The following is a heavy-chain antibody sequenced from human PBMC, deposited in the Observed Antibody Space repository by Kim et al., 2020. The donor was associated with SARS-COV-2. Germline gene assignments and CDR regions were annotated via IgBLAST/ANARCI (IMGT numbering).Heavy chain of an antibody. Sequence: GGSLRLSCAASGFTFGDYAMHWVRQAPGKGLEWVSGISWNSGSIGYADSVKGRFTISRDNAKNSLYLQMNSLRAEDTALYYCAKDNRGDDYVWGSYQWGYYFDYWGQGTLVTVSS. CDR3: AKDNRGDDYVWGSYQWGYYFDY. CDR1: GFTFGDYA. D-gene: IGHD3-16*01. V-gene: IGHV3-9*01. CDR2: ISWNSGSI. J-gene: IGHJ4*02.